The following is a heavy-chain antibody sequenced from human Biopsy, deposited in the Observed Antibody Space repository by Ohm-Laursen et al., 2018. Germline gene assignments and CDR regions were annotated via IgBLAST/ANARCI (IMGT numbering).Heavy chain of an antibody. CDR3: ARGEVTFGELIVSLDS. J-gene: IGHJ4*02. D-gene: IGHD3-16*02. CDR1: GYTFISYS. V-gene: IGHV1-18*01. Sequence: AASVKVFCKSSGYTFISYSINWVRQAPGQGLEWMGWIRPLNGDTKYGQKFQDRVTMTTDTSTSTVYMELTSLRSDDTAVYYCARGEVTFGELIVSLDSWGQGTLVTVSS. CDR2: IRPLNGDT.